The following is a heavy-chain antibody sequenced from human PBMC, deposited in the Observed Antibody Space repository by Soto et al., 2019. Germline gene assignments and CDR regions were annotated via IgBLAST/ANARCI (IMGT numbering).Heavy chain of an antibody. CDR2: ISSSSSTI. CDR3: ARVKVVTATDF. CDR1: GFTFSSCS. J-gene: IGHJ4*02. Sequence: EVQLVESGGGLVQPGGSLRLSCAASGFTFSSCSMNWVRQAPGKGLEWVSYISSSSSTIYYADSVKGRFTISRDNAKNSLYLQMHSLRDGDTAVYYCARVKVVTATDFWGQGPLVTVSS. V-gene: IGHV3-48*02. D-gene: IGHD2-21*02.